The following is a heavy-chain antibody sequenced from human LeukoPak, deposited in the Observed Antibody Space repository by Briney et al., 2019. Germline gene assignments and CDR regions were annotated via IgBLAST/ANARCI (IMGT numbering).Heavy chain of an antibody. V-gene: IGHV3-23*01. CDR1: GFTFSRSA. CDR2: IADNGAT. CDR3: ANHLACGSTSCPPFDY. D-gene: IGHD2-2*01. Sequence: GGSLRLSCAASGFTFSRSAMTWVRQAPGKGPEWVSGIADNGATYYADSVKGRFIISGDNSKNTLFLQMDSLRAEDTAVYYCANHLACGSTSCPPFDYWGQGTLVTVSS. J-gene: IGHJ4*02.